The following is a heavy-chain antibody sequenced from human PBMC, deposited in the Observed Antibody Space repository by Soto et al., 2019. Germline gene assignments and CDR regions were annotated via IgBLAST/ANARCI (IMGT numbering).Heavy chain of an antibody. CDR2: INVGDGHT. Sequence: QVQLVQSGAEVKKPGASVKVSCKASGYTFSSYAMHWVRQAPGQRLEWMGWINVGDGHTRYLQKFQGRXXIXRDXSASTAYMELSSLRSDDTAVYYCAREPYGGNEYDYWGQGTLVTVSS. J-gene: IGHJ4*02. CDR3: AREPYGGNEYDY. D-gene: IGHD4-17*01. V-gene: IGHV1-3*01. CDR1: GYTFSSYA.